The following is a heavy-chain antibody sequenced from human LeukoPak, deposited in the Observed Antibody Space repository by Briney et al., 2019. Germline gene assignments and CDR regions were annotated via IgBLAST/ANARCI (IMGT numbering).Heavy chain of an antibody. CDR1: GFSLNTRGMC. V-gene: IGHV2-70*11. CDR3: ARMRIEGATTYYFDY. D-gene: IGHD1-26*01. CDR2: IDWDDDK. Sequence: SGPTLVNPAQTLTLTCTFSGFSLNTRGMCVNWISHPPGKALEWLGRIDWDDDKYYSTSLKTRLTISKDTSKNQVVLTMTNMDPVDTATYYCARMRIEGATTYYFDYWGQGTLVTVSS. J-gene: IGHJ4*02.